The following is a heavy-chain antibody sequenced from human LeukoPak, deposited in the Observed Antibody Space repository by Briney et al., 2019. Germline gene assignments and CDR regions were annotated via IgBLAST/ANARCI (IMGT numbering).Heavy chain of an antibody. D-gene: IGHD3-10*01. Sequence: GGSLRLSCAASGFTFSSYVMHWVRQAPGKGLEWVAIISYDGSNEYYADSVKGRFTISRDNSKNSLYLQMNSLRAEDMALYYCARSNYYGSGSYMDYWGQGTLVTVSS. V-gene: IGHV3-30*04. CDR1: GFTFSSYV. CDR2: ISYDGSNE. J-gene: IGHJ4*02. CDR3: ARSNYYGSGSYMDY.